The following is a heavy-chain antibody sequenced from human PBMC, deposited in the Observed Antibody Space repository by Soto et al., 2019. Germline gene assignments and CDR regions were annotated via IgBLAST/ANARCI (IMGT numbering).Heavy chain of an antibody. CDR1: GGSFSGYY. Sequence: PSETLSLTCAVYGGSFSGYYWSWIRQPPGKGLEWIGEINHSGSTNYNPSLKSRVTISVDTSKNQFSLKLSSVTAADTAVYYCAGAFRGSGLNNWFDPWGQGTLVTVSS. CDR2: INHSGST. D-gene: IGHD2-8*02. V-gene: IGHV4-34*01. CDR3: AGAFRGSGLNNWFDP. J-gene: IGHJ5*02.